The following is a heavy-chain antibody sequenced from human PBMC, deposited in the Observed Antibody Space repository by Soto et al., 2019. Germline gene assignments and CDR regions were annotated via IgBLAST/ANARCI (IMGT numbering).Heavy chain of an antibody. V-gene: IGHV4-39*01. CDR1: GGSISSGNYY. CDR3: ARHPPSAAAWFDP. J-gene: IGHJ5*02. CDR2: IFYSGSA. Sequence: PSETLSLTCTVSGGSISSGNYYWSWIRRPPGKGLEWIGYIFYSGSAYYNPSLKSRVTMSIDTSKNQLSLKLTSMIAADTALYYCARHPPSAAAWFDPWGQGTLVTVSS. D-gene: IGHD6-13*01.